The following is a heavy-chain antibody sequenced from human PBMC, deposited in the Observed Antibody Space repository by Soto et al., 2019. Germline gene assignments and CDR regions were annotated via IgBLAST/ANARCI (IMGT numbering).Heavy chain of an antibody. D-gene: IGHD3-22*01. J-gene: IGHJ4*02. Sequence: LSLTCTVSGGSIRSYYWSWIRQPPGKGLEWIGYIYYSGSTNYNPSLKSRVTISVDTSKNQFSLKLSSVTAADTAVYYCARFYYDSSGYYLTRKSYFDYWGQGTRVTV. V-gene: IGHV4-59*01. CDR3: ARFYYDSSGYYLTRKSYFDY. CDR2: IYYSGST. CDR1: GGSIRSYY.